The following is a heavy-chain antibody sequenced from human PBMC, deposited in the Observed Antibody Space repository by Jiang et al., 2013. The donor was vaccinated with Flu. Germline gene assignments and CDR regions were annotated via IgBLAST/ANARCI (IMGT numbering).Heavy chain of an antibody. CDR3: ARRLATNHYYDRSGYRPAAHWFDA. V-gene: IGHV4-59*08. CDR1: GDSMSRYY. CDR2: IYYTGST. Sequence: GPGLVKPSETLSLTCTVSGDSMSRYYWSWIRQPPGKGLEWIGYIYYTGSTNYNPSLKSRVTISVDTSKNQFSLKLISVTAADTAVYFCARRLATNHYYDRSGYRPAAHWFDAWGQGILVTVSS. J-gene: IGHJ5*02. D-gene: IGHD3-22*01.